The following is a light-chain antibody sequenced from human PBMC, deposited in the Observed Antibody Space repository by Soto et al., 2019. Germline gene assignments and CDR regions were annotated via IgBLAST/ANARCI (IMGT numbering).Light chain of an antibody. CDR1: SSDVGSYNL. CDR2: EGS. J-gene: IGLJ1*01. Sequence: QSALTQPASVSGSPGQSITISCTGTSSDVGSYNLVSWYQQHPGKAPKLMIYEGSKRPSGVSNRFSGSKSGNTASLTISGLQAEDEADYYSCSYAGSSTLRVFGTGTKLTVL. CDR3: CSYAGSSTLRV. V-gene: IGLV2-23*01.